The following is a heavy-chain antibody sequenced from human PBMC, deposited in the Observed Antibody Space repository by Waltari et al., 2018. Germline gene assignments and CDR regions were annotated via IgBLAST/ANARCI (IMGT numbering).Heavy chain of an antibody. Sequence: EVQVVESGGGLVQPGGSLRLACKGSGFIFSSYWMSWVRQAPWKGLEGVANINQDGSETNDVDSVKGRFTSSRDNAESSLYLQMISLRAEDTAVYYCLRDRRGPALFDYWGQGSLVTVSS. D-gene: IGHD2-2*01. CDR3: LRDRRGPALFDY. V-gene: IGHV3-7*03. CDR1: GFIFSSYW. CDR2: INQDGSET. J-gene: IGHJ4*02.